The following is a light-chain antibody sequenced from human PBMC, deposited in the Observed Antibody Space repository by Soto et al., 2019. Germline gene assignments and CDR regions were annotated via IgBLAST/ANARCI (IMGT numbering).Light chain of an antibody. J-gene: IGKJ1*01. Sequence: EIVLTQSPATLSLSPGERATISCRASQSVDSYLAWYQQKVGQAPRLLIYDASNRATGIPARFSGSGSGTDFTLTISRLEPEDFAVYYCQHRSNWPPTFGQGTKVDIK. CDR1: QSVDSY. CDR2: DAS. V-gene: IGKV3-11*01. CDR3: QHRSNWPPT.